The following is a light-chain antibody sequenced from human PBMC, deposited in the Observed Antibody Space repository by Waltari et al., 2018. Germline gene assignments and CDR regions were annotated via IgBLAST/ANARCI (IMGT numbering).Light chain of an antibody. V-gene: IGLV1-40*01. CDR3: QAYDRSLNGYV. CDR2: GED. CDR1: RSNVRAGYS. J-gene: IGLJ1*01. Sequence: QSVLTPPPSVSGAPWQRVTIPCTGSRSNVRAGYSVHRYQQLPGPAPQPLIHGEDKRPSGVPDRFSGSRSGTSASLAITGLQADDETDYYCQAYDRSLNGYVFGAGTKVTVL.